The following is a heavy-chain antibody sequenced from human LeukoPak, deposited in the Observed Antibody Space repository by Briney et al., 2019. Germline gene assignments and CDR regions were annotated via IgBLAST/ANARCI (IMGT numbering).Heavy chain of an antibody. CDR3: ARDGMGITIFGVLRGGAFDI. CDR2: IYYSGST. V-gene: IGHV4-39*07. J-gene: IGHJ3*02. CDR1: GVSISSSSYY. Sequence: SETLSLTCTVSGVSISSSSYYWGWIRQPPGKGLEWIGSIYYSGSTYYNPSLKSRVTISVDTSKNQFSLKLSSVTAADTAVYYCARDGMGITIFGVLRGGAFDIWGQGTMVTVSS. D-gene: IGHD3-3*01.